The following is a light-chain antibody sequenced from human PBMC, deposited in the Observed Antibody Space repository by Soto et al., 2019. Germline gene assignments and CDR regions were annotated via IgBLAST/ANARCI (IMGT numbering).Light chain of an antibody. CDR1: QSVSSY. Sequence: EIVLTQSPATLSLSPGERATLSCRASQSVSSYLAWYQQKPGQAPRLLIYDASNRATGIPARFSGSGSGTDFTLTISSLEPEDFAVYYCQQRSRWPWTFGQGTKVDI. J-gene: IGKJ1*01. V-gene: IGKV3-11*01. CDR3: QQRSRWPWT. CDR2: DAS.